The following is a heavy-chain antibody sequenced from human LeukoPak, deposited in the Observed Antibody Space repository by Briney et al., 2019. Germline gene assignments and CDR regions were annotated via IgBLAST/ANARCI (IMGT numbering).Heavy chain of an antibody. Sequence: SETLSLTCTVSGGSISGYYWSWIRQPPGKGLEWIGYVYYSGNTDYNPSLKSRVTISVDTSKNQFSLKLTSVTAADTAVYYCARAGGRWLQPSYFDYWGQGNLVTVSS. D-gene: IGHD5-24*01. V-gene: IGHV4-59*01. CDR1: GGSISGYY. J-gene: IGHJ4*02. CDR2: VYYSGNT. CDR3: ARAGGRWLQPSYFDY.